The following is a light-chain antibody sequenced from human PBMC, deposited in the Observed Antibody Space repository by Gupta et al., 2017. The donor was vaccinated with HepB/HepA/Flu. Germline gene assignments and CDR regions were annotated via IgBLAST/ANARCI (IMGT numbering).Light chain of an antibody. CDR1: WSNIGNNA. CDR3: AAWDDSLNAVV. J-gene: IGLJ2*01. Sequence: QSVLTQPPSVSAAPRQRVTISCSGSWSNIGNNAVNWYQQLPGKAPKLLIYYDDRGPSGVSDRFSASKSGTSASLAISGLQAEDEADYYCAAWDDSLNAVVFGGGTKVTVL. V-gene: IGLV1-36*01. CDR2: YDD.